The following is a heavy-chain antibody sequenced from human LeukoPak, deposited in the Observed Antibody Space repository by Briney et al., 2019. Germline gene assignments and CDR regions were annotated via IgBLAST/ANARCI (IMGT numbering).Heavy chain of an antibody. Sequence: ASVKVSCKASGGTVSRYPISWVRQATGQGLEWMGWMNPNSGDTGYAQKFQGKVTITRNTSISTAYMELSSLRSEDTAVYYCARERSGSYSYWGQGTLVTVSS. CDR1: GGTVSRYP. D-gene: IGHD1-26*01. V-gene: IGHV1-8*03. J-gene: IGHJ4*02. CDR3: ARERSGSYSY. CDR2: MNPNSGDT.